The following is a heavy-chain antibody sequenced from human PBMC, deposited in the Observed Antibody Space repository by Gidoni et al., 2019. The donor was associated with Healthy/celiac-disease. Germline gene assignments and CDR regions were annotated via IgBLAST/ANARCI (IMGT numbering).Heavy chain of an antibody. D-gene: IGHD5-12*01. J-gene: IGHJ4*02. CDR1: GFTFSSYA. Sequence: ESGGGVFHPGRSLSLSCAASGFTFSSYAMHWVRQAPGKGLEWVAVISYDGSNKYYADSVKGRFTISRDNSKNTLYLQMNSLRAEDTAVYYCAREPIRDGYNYDFDYWGQGTLVTVSS. CDR2: ISYDGSNK. CDR3: AREPIRDGYNYDFDY. V-gene: IGHV3-30-3*01.